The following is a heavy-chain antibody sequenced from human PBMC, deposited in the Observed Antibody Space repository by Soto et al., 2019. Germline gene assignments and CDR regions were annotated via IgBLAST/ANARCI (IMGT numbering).Heavy chain of an antibody. D-gene: IGHD4-17*01. CDR3: ASDYGGNYYGMEV. CDR2: INHSGST. Sequence: WETLSLTCAFYVGSFSGYYWSCIRHPPGKGLEWIGEINHSGSTNYNPSLKSRVTISVDTSKNQFSLKLSSVTAADTAVYYCASDYGGNYYGMEVWGQGTTVIVS. CDR1: VGSFSGYY. V-gene: IGHV4-34*01. J-gene: IGHJ6*01.